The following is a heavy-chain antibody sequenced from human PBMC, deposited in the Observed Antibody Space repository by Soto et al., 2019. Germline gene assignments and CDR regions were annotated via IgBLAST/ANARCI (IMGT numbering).Heavy chain of an antibody. D-gene: IGHD1-26*01. CDR2: IYHSGST. Sequence: QVQLQESGPGLVKPSGTLSLTCAVSGGSISSSNWWSWVRQPPGKGLEWIGEIYHSGSTNYNPSLKSRVTTSIDKSKNQFSLKLSSVTAADTAVNYCAHRMDGSYQLFDYLGQGTLVTVSS. CDR3: AHRMDGSYQLFDY. J-gene: IGHJ4*02. V-gene: IGHV4-4*02. CDR1: GGSISSSNW.